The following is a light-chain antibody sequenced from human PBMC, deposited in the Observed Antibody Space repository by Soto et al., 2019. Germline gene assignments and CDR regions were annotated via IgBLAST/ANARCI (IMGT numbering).Light chain of an antibody. CDR3: QQYGGSPLVT. CDR2: GAS. Sequence: EIVLTQSPGTLSLSPGERATLSCRASQTVNSDYVAWYQQKPGQAPRLLISGASNRATDIPDRFSGSGSGTDFILTISRLEPEDFAMYYCQQYGGSPLVTFGGGTKVEIK. V-gene: IGKV3-20*01. J-gene: IGKJ4*01. CDR1: QTVNSDY.